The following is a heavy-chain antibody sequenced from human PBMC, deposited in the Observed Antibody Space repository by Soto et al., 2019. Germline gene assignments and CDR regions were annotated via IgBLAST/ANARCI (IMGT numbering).Heavy chain of an antibody. J-gene: IGHJ4*02. Sequence: ASLKVSCKASGGTFSSYAISWVRQAPGHGLEWMGGIIPIFGTANYAQKFQGRVTITADESTSTAYMELSRLRSEDTAVYYCARGLLWFGELYLYYWGQGTLVTVSS. CDR1: GGTFSSYA. V-gene: IGHV1-69*13. CDR2: IIPIFGTA. D-gene: IGHD3-10*01. CDR3: ARGLLWFGELYLYY.